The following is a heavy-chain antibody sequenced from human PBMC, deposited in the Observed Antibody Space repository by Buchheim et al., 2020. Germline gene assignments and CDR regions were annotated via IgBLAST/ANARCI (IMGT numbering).Heavy chain of an antibody. J-gene: IGHJ4*02. Sequence: QLQLQESGPGLVKPSETLSLTCTVSGGSISSSSYYWGWIRQPPGKGLEWIGSIYYSGSTYYNPSLKSRVTISVDTSKNQFSLKLSSVTAADTAVYYCARHKLAAARLSYFDYWGQGTL. CDR3: ARHKLAAARLSYFDY. V-gene: IGHV4-39*01. CDR2: IYYSGST. D-gene: IGHD6-13*01. CDR1: GGSISSSSYY.